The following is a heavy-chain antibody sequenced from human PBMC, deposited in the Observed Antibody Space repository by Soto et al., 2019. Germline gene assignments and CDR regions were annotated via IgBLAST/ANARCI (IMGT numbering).Heavy chain of an antibody. Sequence: LRLSCAASGFTFSSYGMHWVRQAPGKGLEWVAVIWYDGSNKYYADSVKGRFTISRDNSKNTLYLQMNSLRAEDTAVYYCARDPGGRYCSSTSCYGNNWFDPWGQGTLVTVSS. J-gene: IGHJ5*02. D-gene: IGHD2-2*01. V-gene: IGHV3-33*01. CDR2: IWYDGSNK. CDR3: ARDPGGRYCSSTSCYGNNWFDP. CDR1: GFTFSSYG.